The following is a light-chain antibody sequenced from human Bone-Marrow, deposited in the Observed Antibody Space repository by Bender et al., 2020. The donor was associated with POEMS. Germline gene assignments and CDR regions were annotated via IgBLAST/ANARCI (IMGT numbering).Light chain of an antibody. V-gene: IGLV3-1*01. Sequence: SYDLTQPPSVSVSPGQTANITCSGDKLGDKYVCWYQQKPGQSPVLVIYHDTKRPSGIPDRFSGSSSGNTASVTITGAQADDEADYYCHCRDSSGNHPLVFGGGTRLTVL. CDR2: HDT. J-gene: IGLJ2*01. CDR3: HCRDSSGNHPLV. CDR1: KLGDKY.